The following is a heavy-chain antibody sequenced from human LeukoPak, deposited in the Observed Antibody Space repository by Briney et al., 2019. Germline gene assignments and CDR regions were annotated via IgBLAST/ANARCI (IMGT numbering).Heavy chain of an antibody. CDR3: ARLHGWTESRLGYCCGGSCCWVGHFDL. D-gene: IGHD2-15*01. CDR2: INPNDGGT. V-gene: IGHV1-46*03. Sequence: GASVRLSCKASGYTFITRYIHWVRQAPGQGLEWMGIINPNDGGTSYAQKFQGRVTMTSDTATSTVYMDLSSLRSEDTAVYYCARLHGWTESRLGYCCGGSCCWVGHFDLWGRGTLVTVSS. J-gene: IGHJ2*01. CDR1: GYTFITRY.